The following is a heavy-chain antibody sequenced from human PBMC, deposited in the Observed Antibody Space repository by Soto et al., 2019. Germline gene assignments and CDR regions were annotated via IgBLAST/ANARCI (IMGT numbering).Heavy chain of an antibody. D-gene: IGHD3-3*01. Sequence: QVQLVQSGAEVKKPGSSVKVSCKASGGTFSSYAISWVRQAPGQGLEWMGGIIRIFGTANYAQKFQGRVTITAGESTRTADMELGSLSSEDTAVYYCARGDLWSGYWDWVDPGGQGTMVSVSS. V-gene: IGHV1-69*12. CDR2: IIRIFGTA. J-gene: IGHJ5*02. CDR3: ARGDLWSGYWDWVDP. CDR1: GGTFSSYA.